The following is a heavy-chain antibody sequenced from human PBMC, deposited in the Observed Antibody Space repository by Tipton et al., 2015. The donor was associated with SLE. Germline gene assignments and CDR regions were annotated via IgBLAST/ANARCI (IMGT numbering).Heavy chain of an antibody. CDR1: GGSFSGYY. CDR2: INHSGST. D-gene: IGHD1-26*01. V-gene: IGHV4-34*01. J-gene: IGHJ4*02. CDR3: ARGVIVGAYGPLDY. Sequence: TLFLTCAVYGGSFSGYYWSWIRQPPGKGLEWIGEINHSGSTNYNPSLKSRVTISVDTSKNQFSLKLSSVTAADTAVYYCARGVIVGAYGPLDYWGQGTLVTVSS.